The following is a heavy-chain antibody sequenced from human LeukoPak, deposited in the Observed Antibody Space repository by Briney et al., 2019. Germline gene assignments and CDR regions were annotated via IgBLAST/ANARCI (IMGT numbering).Heavy chain of an antibody. V-gene: IGHV4-4*02. J-gene: IGHJ5*02. CDR1: GGSISSSNW. D-gene: IGHD6-6*01. CDR3: ARDILGSIAARGWFDP. CDR2: IYHSGST. Sequence: PSGTLSLTCAVSGGSISSSNWWSWVRQPPGKGLEWIGEIYHSGSTNYNPSLKSRVTISVDKSKNQFSLKLSSVTAADTAVYYCARDILGSIAARGWFDPWGQGTLVTVSS.